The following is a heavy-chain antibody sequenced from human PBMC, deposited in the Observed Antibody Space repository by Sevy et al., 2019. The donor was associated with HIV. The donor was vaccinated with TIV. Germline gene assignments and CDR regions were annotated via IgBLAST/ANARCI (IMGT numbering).Heavy chain of an antibody. J-gene: IGHJ6*02. V-gene: IGHV4-34*01. D-gene: IGHD2-2*01. Sequence: SETLSLTCAVYGGSFSGYYWSWIRQPPGKGLEWIGEINHSGSTNYNPSLKSRVTISVDTSKNQFSLKLSSVTAADTAVYYCARARTGYCSSTSCNGYYYGMDVWGQGTTVTDSS. CDR3: ARARTGYCSSTSCNGYYYGMDV. CDR2: INHSGST. CDR1: GGSFSGYY.